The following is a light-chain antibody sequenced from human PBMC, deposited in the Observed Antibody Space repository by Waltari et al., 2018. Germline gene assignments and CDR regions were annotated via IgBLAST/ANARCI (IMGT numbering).Light chain of an antibody. CDR2: GNS. V-gene: IGLV1-40*01. Sequence: QSGLTQPPSVSGAPGQRVTISCTGSSSTIGAGYDVHWYQLLPGTAPKLLIYGNSNRPSGVPDRFSGSNSGTSASLAITGLQAEDDAYYYCQSYDSSLSGAVFGGGTKLTVL. CDR1: SSTIGAGYD. CDR3: QSYDSSLSGAV. J-gene: IGLJ2*01.